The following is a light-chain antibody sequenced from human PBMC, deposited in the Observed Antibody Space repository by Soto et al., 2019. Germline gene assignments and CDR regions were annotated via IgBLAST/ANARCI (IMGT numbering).Light chain of an antibody. CDR2: GAS. J-gene: IGKJ5*01. Sequence: EIVMTQSPVTLSVSPGESATLSCRASQSVGSNLAWYQQRPGQAPRLLIYGASTRATGIPVRFSGSGSGTEFTLTISGLQSEDFGVYLCQQYNNRPPITFGQGTRPEIQ. V-gene: IGKV3D-15*01. CDR3: QQYNNRPPIT. CDR1: QSVGSN.